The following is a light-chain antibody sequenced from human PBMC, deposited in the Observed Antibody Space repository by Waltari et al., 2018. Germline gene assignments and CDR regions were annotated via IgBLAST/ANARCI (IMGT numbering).Light chain of an antibody. CDR2: YSS. Sequence: DIHMTQSPSSLSPSVGHRVTITCRSSQGISSWLAWYQQTPGNAPKFLIYYSSSLPSGVPARISGSGAGSDFAFTISSLQPEDIAAYDCEKYKRAPCSCSQGTKVEVK. J-gene: IGKJ2*04. CDR1: QGISSW. V-gene: IGKV1D-16*01. CDR3: EKYKRAPCS.